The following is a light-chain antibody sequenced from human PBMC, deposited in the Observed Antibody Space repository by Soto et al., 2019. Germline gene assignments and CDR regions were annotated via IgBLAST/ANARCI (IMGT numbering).Light chain of an antibody. V-gene: IGLV2-8*01. CDR3: SSYAGSIEV. Sequence: QSVLTQPPSASGSPGQSVTISCTGTSSDVGGYNYVSWYQQHPGKAPKLMIYEVSKRPSGVPDRFSGSKSGNTASLTVSWLQAEDEADYYCSSYAGSIEVFGTGTKVTVL. CDR2: EVS. CDR1: SSDVGGYNY. J-gene: IGLJ1*01.